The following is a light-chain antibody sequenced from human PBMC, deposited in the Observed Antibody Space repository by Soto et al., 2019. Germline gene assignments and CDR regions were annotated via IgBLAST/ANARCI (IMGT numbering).Light chain of an antibody. V-gene: IGLV1-44*01. J-gene: IGLJ1*01. CDR1: SSNIESNT. CDR3: LAWDDSLNGNL. Sequence: QSVLTQPPSASGTPGQRVTICCSGSSSNIESNTVYWYQQLPGMAPRLLIHTNDRRPSGVPDRFSGSKSGTSASLAISGLQSEDEADYYCLAWDDSLNGNLFGTGTKVTVL. CDR2: TND.